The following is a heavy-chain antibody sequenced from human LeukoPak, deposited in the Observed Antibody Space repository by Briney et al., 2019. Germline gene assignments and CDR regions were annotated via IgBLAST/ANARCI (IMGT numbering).Heavy chain of an antibody. D-gene: IGHD3-10*01. CDR3: ARALTVQGVIGYWFDP. CDR1: GYTFTSYD. CDR2: MNPNSGNT. Sequence: ASVKVSCKASGYTFTSYDINWVRQATGQGLEWMGWMNPNSGNTGYAQKFQGRVTMTRNTSISTAYMELSSLRSEDTAVYYCARALTVQGVIGYWFDPWGQGTLVTVSS. J-gene: IGHJ5*02. V-gene: IGHV1-8*01.